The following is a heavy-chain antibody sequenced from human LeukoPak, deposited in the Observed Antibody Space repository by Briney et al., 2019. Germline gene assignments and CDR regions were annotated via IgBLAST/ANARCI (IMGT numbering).Heavy chain of an antibody. V-gene: IGHV4-38-2*01. J-gene: IGHJ4*02. Sequence: SETLSLTCAVSPYSISSGYYWGWIRQPPGKGLEWIGSVYYSGSTYYNPSLKSRVTISVDTSDKQFSLRLTSVTAADTAVYYCARSRPSYYDILTGYYDFDYWGQGTLVTVSS. CDR2: VYYSGST. D-gene: IGHD3-9*01. CDR1: PYSISSGYY. CDR3: ARSRPSYYDILTGYYDFDY.